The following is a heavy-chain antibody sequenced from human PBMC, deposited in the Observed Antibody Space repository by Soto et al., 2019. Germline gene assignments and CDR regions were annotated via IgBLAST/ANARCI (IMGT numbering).Heavy chain of an antibody. V-gene: IGHV1-69*01. Sequence: SVTFSCTASGGTFSSYAISLVRQAPGQGLEWMGGIIPIFGTANYAQKFQGRVTITADESTSTAYMELSSLRSEDTAVYYCARGNSEDGYNDYWGQGTLVTV. CDR1: GGTFSSYA. D-gene: IGHD5-12*01. CDR2: IIPIFGTA. CDR3: ARGNSEDGYNDY. J-gene: IGHJ4*02.